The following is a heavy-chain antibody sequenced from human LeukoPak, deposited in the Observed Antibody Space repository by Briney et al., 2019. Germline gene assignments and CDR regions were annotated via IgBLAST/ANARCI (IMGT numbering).Heavy chain of an antibody. J-gene: IGHJ4*02. CDR1: GLTVRGLW. CDR3: TRDRSRAEDD. CDR2: INQGGSDK. V-gene: IGHV3-7*01. D-gene: IGHD1-14*01. Sequence: GGCRRISCAAAGLTVRGLWASMVHPAAGERVEWVANINQGGSDKYYVDSVKGRFTISRDNANNLLYLQMNSLRGEDTAVYYCTRDRSRAEDDWGQGTLVTVSS.